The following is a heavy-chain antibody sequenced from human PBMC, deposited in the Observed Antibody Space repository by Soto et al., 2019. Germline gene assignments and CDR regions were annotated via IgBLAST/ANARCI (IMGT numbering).Heavy chain of an antibody. D-gene: IGHD5-12*01. CDR1: GLTFTKYA. CDR2: ISGSGTAT. CDR3: AKRSGFDSGFFDY. V-gene: IGHV3-23*01. J-gene: IGHJ4*02. Sequence: GGSLRLSCAVSGLTFTKYAMSWVRQAPGKGLEWVSAISGSGTATHYADSVKGQFTISRDNSKNTVSLQMNSLRVEDTAIYFCAKRSGFDSGFFDYWGQGTLVTVSS.